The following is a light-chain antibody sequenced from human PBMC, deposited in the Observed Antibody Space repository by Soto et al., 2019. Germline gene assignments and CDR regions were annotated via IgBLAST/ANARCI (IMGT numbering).Light chain of an antibody. CDR1: SRDVGNYNY. J-gene: IGLJ1*01. V-gene: IGLV2-14*01. CDR2: NVN. Sequence: SQPAPVSGSPGQSLTISCPGPSRDVGNYNYVSWYQQHPGEVPKLIIFNVNNRPSGVSNRFSGSKSGNTASLTISGLQAEDEADYYCSSFTSSTTYVFGTGTKVTVL. CDR3: SSFTSSTTYV.